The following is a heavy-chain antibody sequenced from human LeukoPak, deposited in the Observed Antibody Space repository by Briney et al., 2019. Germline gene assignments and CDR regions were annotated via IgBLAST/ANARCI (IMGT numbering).Heavy chain of an antibody. CDR1: GFTFSSYG. V-gene: IGHV3-30*02. Sequence: GGSLRLSCAASGFTFSSYGMHWVRQAPGMGLEWVALIRWDGGIKYYADSVKGRFTISRDTSKNTLHLQMNSLRAEDTAVYYCARSKSYDSSGYYFDYWGQGTLVTVSS. CDR3: ARSKSYDSSGYYFDY. J-gene: IGHJ4*02. D-gene: IGHD3-22*01. CDR2: IRWDGGIK.